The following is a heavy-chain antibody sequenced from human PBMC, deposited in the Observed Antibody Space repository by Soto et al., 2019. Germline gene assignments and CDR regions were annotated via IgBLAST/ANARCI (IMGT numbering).Heavy chain of an antibody. CDR3: ARGLVGCSSTSCYQWFDP. J-gene: IGHJ5*02. D-gene: IGHD2-2*01. Sequence: GASVKVSCKASGYTFTSYDINWVRQAAGQGLEWMGWMNPDSGDTGYAQNFQGRVTMTRNTSIRTAYMELSSLRSEDTAVYYCARGLVGCSSTSCYQWFDPWGQGTQVTVSS. CDR1: GYTFTSYD. V-gene: IGHV1-8*01. CDR2: MNPDSGDT.